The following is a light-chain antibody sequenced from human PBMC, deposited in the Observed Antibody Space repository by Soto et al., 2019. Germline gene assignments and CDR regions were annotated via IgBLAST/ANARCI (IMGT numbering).Light chain of an antibody. CDR1: QSIGSF. CDR2: AAS. J-gene: IGKJ1*01. V-gene: IGKV1-39*01. Sequence: DIQMTQSPSSLSASVGDRVTITCRASQSIGSFLNWYQQKPGKAPKVLIYAASRLQSGVPSRFRGSGSGAEVSLIISSMQHADVATYYCQQRYSSLRWTFGQGTKVEIK. CDR3: QQRYSSLRWT.